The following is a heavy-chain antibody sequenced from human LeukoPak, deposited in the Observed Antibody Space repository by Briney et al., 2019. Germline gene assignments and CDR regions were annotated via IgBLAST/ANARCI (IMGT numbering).Heavy chain of an antibody. D-gene: IGHD3-9*01. CDR1: GYTFTSYG. CDR3: ARDLVLTGPESPPRVYYYYMDV. CDR2: ISAYNGNT. V-gene: IGHV1-18*01. J-gene: IGHJ6*03. Sequence: ASVKVSCKASGYTFTSYGISWVRQAPGQGLEWMGWISAYNGNTNYAQKLQGRVTMTTDTSTSTAYMELSSLRSEDTAVYYCARDLVLTGPESPPRVYYYYMDVWGKGTTVTISS.